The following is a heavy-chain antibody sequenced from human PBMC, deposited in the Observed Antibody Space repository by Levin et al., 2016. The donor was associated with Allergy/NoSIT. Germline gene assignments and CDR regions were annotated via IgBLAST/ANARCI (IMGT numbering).Heavy chain of an antibody. V-gene: IGHV3-23*01. Sequence: WIRQPPGKGLEWVSGVSGSGVSTNYADSVKGRFTISRDNSKNTLFLQMSSLRAEDTAVYYCAKDIRAFPLGLRLGELPLGGFYFDYWGQGTLVTVSS. CDR3: AKDIRAFPLGLRLGELPLGGFYFDY. CDR2: VSGSGVST. D-gene: IGHD3-16*01. J-gene: IGHJ4*02.